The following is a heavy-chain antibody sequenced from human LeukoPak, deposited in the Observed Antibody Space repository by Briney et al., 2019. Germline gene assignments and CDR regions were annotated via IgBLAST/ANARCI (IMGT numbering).Heavy chain of an antibody. J-gene: IGHJ4*02. CDR1: GFTFSAYA. V-gene: IGHV3-23*01. CDR2: FSRTAGNT. D-gene: IGHD3-10*01. CDR3: TKHHDSGSYYDY. Sequence: GGSLRLSCAASGFTFSAYAMTWVRQAPGKGLEWVSTFSRTAGNTYYADSVKGRFTISRDTSKNTLYVQMNSLRAEDTAVYYCTKHHDSGSYYDYWGQGTLVTVSS.